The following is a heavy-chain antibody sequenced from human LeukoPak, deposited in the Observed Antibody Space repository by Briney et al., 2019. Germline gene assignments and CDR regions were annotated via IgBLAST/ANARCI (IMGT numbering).Heavy chain of an antibody. CDR2: ISGSGGST. J-gene: IGHJ4*02. CDR3: AKGSSGWYDVEDY. D-gene: IGHD6-19*01. Sequence: GGSLRLSCAASGFTFSSYAMSWVRQAPGKGLEWVSAISGSGGSTYYADSVKGRFTISRVNSKNTLYLQMNSLRAEDTAVYYCAKGSSGWYDVEDYWGQGTLVTVSS. V-gene: IGHV3-23*01. CDR1: GFTFSSYA.